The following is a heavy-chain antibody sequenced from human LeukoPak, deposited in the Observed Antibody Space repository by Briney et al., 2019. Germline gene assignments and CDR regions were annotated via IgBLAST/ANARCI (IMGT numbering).Heavy chain of an antibody. Sequence: GGSLRLSCAGSGFTFSFYAMNWVRQAPGKGLEWVSSISGSSGYLYYADSVKGRFTISRDNAKNSVYLQMNSLRDEDTAVYYCATNSPDSSGSYVGPFERWGQGTLVTVSS. V-gene: IGHV3-21*01. CDR3: ATNSPDSSGSYVGPFER. CDR2: ISGSSGYL. CDR1: GFTFSFYA. D-gene: IGHD6-19*01. J-gene: IGHJ4*02.